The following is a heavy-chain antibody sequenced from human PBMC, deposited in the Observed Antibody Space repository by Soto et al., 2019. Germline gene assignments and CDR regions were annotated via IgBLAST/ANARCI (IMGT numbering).Heavy chain of an antibody. CDR1: GYTFTNYG. V-gene: IGHV1-18*01. CDR2: ISASNGNT. CDR3: ARSQSGDYEGCGY. Sequence: QVQLVQSGAEVKKPGASVKVSCKASGYTFTNYGINWVRQAPGQGLEWVGWISASNGNTNYAQRVQGRVTMTTDTSPSTAYMELGSLRSDDTAVYYCARSQSGDYEGCGYWGQGTLVTVSS. D-gene: IGHD4-17*01. J-gene: IGHJ4*02.